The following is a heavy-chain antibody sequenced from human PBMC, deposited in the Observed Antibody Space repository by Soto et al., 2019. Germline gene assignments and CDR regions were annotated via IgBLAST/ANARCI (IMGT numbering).Heavy chain of an antibody. CDR2: ISGSGGST. CDR3: AKDTSKPFDY. CDR1: GFTFSSYA. V-gene: IGHV3-23*01. Sequence: GGSLRLSCAASGFTFSSYAMSWVRQAPGRGLECVSAISGSGGSTYYEDAVKGRFSISRDNSKNTLYLQMNSLRAEDTAVYYCAKDTSKPFDYWGQGTLVTVSS. J-gene: IGHJ4*02.